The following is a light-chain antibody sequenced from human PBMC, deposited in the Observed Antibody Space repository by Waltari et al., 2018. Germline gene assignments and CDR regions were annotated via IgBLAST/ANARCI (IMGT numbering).Light chain of an antibody. CDR3: QQVNGYPLT. Sequence: DIQLTQSPSFLSASVGDRVTITCRASQGISIYLVWYQQKPGKAPKVLISAASTLQTGVPSRFSGSGSGTEFTLTISSLQPEDFATYYCQQVNGYPLTFGGGTKVEIK. CDR1: QGISIY. V-gene: IGKV1-9*01. J-gene: IGKJ4*01. CDR2: AAS.